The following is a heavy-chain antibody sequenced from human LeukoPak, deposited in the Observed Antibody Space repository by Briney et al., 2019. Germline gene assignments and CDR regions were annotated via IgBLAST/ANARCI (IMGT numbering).Heavy chain of an antibody. CDR1: GGSISSSSYY. D-gene: IGHD6-6*01. CDR2: IYYSGST. CDR3: ARQDSSSSAIDY. V-gene: IGHV4-39*07. J-gene: IGHJ4*02. Sequence: PSETLSLTCTVSGGSISSSSYYWGWIRQPPGKGLEWIGSIYYSGSTYYNPSLKSRVTISVDTSKNQFSLKLSSVTAADTAVYYRARQDSSSSAIDYWGQGTLVTVSS.